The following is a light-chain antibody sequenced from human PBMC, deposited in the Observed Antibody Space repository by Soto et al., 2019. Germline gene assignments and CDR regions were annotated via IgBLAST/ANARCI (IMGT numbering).Light chain of an antibody. CDR2: DAS. CDR1: ETVHSNY. V-gene: IGKV3-20*01. J-gene: IGKJ1*01. Sequence: EIVLTQSPDTLSLSPGERATLSCRASETVHSNYLAWYQQKPGQAPRLLIFDASNRATGVPVRFSGSGSGTVFTLTISRLEPEDFAVYYCHQYGSSPATFGQGTKVDIK. CDR3: HQYGSSPAT.